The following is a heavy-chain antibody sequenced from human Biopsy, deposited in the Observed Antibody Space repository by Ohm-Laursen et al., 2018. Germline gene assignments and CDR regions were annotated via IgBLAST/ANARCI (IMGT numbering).Heavy chain of an antibody. J-gene: IGHJ1*01. V-gene: IGHV4-59*11. D-gene: IGHD4-23*01. Sequence: SDTLSLTCTVSGGSFTGHYWSWIRQPPGKGLEWIGHISHTGYTSYKSSLKSRVTISLDTSRKHFSLRLTSFAAADTAVYYCARGSNEYGGLYFPHWGQGTLVTVSS. CDR3: ARGSNEYGGLYFPH. CDR1: GGSFTGHY. CDR2: ISHTGYT.